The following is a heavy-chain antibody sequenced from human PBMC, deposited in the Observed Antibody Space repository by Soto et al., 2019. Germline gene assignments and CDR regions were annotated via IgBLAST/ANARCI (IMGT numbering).Heavy chain of an antibody. CDR2: ISAYNGNT. Sequence: ASVKVSCKASGYTFTSYGISWVRQAPGQGLEWMGWISAYNGNTNYAQKLQGRVTMTTDTSTSTAYMELRSLRSDDTAVYYCARDYGSGSYRLSLQGGLFDPWGQGTLVTVSS. V-gene: IGHV1-18*01. CDR1: GYTFTSYG. D-gene: IGHD3-10*01. CDR3: ARDYGSGSYRLSLQGGLFDP. J-gene: IGHJ5*02.